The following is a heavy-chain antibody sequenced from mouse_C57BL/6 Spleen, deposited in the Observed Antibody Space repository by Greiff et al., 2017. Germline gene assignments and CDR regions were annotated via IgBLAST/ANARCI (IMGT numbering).Heavy chain of an antibody. Sequence: EVMLVESGGDLVKPGGSLKLSCAASGFTFSSYGMSWVCQTPDKRLEWVATISSGGSYTYYPDSVKGRFTISRDNAKNTLYLQMSSLKSEDTAMYYCARGGNFYAMDYWGQGTSVTVSS. CDR2: ISSGGSYT. V-gene: IGHV5-6*01. CDR1: GFTFSSYG. CDR3: ARGGNFYAMDY. J-gene: IGHJ4*01. D-gene: IGHD2-1*01.